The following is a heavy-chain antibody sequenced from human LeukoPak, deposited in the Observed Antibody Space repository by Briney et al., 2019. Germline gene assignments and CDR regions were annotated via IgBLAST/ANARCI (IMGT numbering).Heavy chain of an antibody. CDR2: IYTSGSI. Sequence: SETLSLTCTVSGPSISRYYWSWIRQPAGKGLEWIGRIYTSGSINYNPSLKSRVTMSVDTSKNQFSLKLTSVTAADTAVYYCARAAGRGSTSGLDFDYWGQGTLVTVSS. V-gene: IGHV4-4*07. D-gene: IGHD2-2*01. CDR1: GPSISRYY. CDR3: ARAAGRGSTSGLDFDY. J-gene: IGHJ4*02.